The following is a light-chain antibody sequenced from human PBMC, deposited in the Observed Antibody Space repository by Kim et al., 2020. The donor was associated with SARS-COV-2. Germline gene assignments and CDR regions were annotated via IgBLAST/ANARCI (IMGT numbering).Light chain of an antibody. J-gene: IGKJ4*01. CDR2: AAS. Sequence: SVGDRVTFTCRASQGINNHLAWFQQKSGKAPKSLIYAASTLQGGAPSRFSGSGFGTDFTLTISSLQPEDSATYFCQQYSRFPLTFGGGTKVEIK. CDR3: QQYSRFPLT. CDR1: QGINNH. V-gene: IGKV1-16*01.